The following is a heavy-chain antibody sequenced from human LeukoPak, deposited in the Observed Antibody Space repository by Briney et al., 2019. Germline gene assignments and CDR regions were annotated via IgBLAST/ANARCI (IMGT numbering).Heavy chain of an antibody. CDR3: AKDRFSGSPLYPDY. J-gene: IGHJ4*02. D-gene: IGHD1-26*01. V-gene: IGHV3-9*01. CDR2: ISWSSGSI. CDR1: GFTFDDYA. Sequence: PGGSLRLSCAASGFTFDDYAMHWVRQGPGEGLEWVSGISWSSGSIVYADSVKGRFTISRDNAKNSLYLQMNSLRAEDTALYYCAKDRFSGSPLYPDYWGQGTLVTVSS.